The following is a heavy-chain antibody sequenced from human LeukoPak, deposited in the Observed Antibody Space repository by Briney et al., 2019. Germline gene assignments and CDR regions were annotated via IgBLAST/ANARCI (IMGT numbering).Heavy chain of an antibody. Sequence: GGSLRLSCAASGFTFSSYWMNWARQAPGKGLEWVSAISGSGGSTYYADSVKGRFTISRDNSKDTLYLQMNSLRAEDTAVYYCAKDSGLYSSFFDYWGQGTLVTVSS. V-gene: IGHV3-23*01. CDR1: GFTFSSYW. J-gene: IGHJ4*02. D-gene: IGHD6-6*01. CDR3: AKDSGLYSSFFDY. CDR2: ISGSGGST.